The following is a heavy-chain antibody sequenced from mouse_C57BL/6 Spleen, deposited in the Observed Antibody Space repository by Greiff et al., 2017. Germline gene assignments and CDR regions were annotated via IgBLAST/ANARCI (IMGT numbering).Heavy chain of an antibody. J-gene: IGHJ2*01. CDR2: INPGSGGT. CDR3: AFDGYYVFDY. Sequence: VQVVESGAELVRPGTSVKVSCKASGYAFTNYLIEWVKQRPGQGLEWIGVINPGSGGTNYNEKFKGKATLTADKSSSTAYMQLSSLTSEDSAVYFCAFDGYYVFDYWGQGTTLTVSS. CDR1: GYAFTNYL. V-gene: IGHV1-54*01. D-gene: IGHD2-3*01.